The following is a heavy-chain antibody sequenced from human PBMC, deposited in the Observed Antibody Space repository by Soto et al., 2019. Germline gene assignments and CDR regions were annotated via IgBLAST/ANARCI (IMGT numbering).Heavy chain of an antibody. Sequence: QPGGSLRLSCAASGFTFSSYAMSWVRQAPGKGLEWVSAISGSGGSTYYADSVKGRFTISRDNSKNTLYLQMNSLRAEDTAVYYCAKHPHSSDIGYYYYGMDVWGQGTTVTVSS. J-gene: IGHJ6*02. V-gene: IGHV3-23*01. CDR3: AKHPHSSDIGYYYYGMDV. CDR2: ISGSGGST. CDR1: GFTFSSYA.